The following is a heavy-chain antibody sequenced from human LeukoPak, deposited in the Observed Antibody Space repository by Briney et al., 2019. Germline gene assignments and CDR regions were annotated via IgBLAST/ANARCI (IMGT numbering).Heavy chain of an antibody. V-gene: IGHV3-21*01. J-gene: IGHJ6*03. CDR1: GFIFSSYS. CDR3: ARGYDFWSGYQSEYYYYYMDV. D-gene: IGHD3-3*01. CDR2: ISGSTGIYK. Sequence: GGSLRLSCAASGFIFSSYSMNWVRQAPGKGLEWVSSISGSTGIYKYYRDSVKGRFTISRDNAKNSQYLQMNSLRAEDTAVYYCARGYDFWSGYQSEYYYYYMDVWGKGTTVTVSS.